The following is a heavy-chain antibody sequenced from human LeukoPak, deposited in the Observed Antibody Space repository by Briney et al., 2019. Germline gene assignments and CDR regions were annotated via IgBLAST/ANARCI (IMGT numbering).Heavy chain of an antibody. J-gene: IGHJ4*02. Sequence: ASVKVSCKASGYTFTSYYMHWVRQAPGQGLEGMGIINPSGGSTSYAQKFQGRVTLTRDTSTSTVYMELSSLRSEDTAVYYCARDQTYGDYGGIPDYWGQGTLVTVSS. CDR1: GYTFTSYY. D-gene: IGHD4-17*01. CDR3: ARDQTYGDYGGIPDY. V-gene: IGHV1-46*01. CDR2: INPSGGST.